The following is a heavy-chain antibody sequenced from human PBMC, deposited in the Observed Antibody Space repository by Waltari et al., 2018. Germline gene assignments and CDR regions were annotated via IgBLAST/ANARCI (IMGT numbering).Heavy chain of an antibody. CDR1: GGSISSSSYY. CDR2: IYYSGST. J-gene: IGHJ4*02. Sequence: QLQLQESGPGLVKPSETLSLTCTVSGGSISSSSYYWGWIRQPPGKGLEWIGSIYYSGSTSHNPSRKSRVTISVDTSKNQFSLQLSSVPAADTAVYYCATNRGYSYGELDYWGQGTLVTVSS. V-gene: IGHV4-39*01. D-gene: IGHD5-18*01. CDR3: ATNRGYSYGELDY.